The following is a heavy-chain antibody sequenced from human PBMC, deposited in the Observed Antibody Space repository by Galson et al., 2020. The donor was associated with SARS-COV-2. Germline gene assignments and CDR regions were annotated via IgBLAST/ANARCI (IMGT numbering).Heavy chain of an antibody. Sequence: GGSLRLSCAASGFTFNNYGMHWVRQAPGKGLEWVAFIRYDGNTKYYADSVKGRFTISRDNSKNTLFLQMNSLRAEDMAVYYCAKDMATGANWGNFDYWGQGTLVTVSS. V-gene: IGHV3-30*02. J-gene: IGHJ4*02. CDR3: AKDMATGANWGNFDY. CDR2: IRYDGNTK. D-gene: IGHD7-27*01. CDR1: GFTFNNYG.